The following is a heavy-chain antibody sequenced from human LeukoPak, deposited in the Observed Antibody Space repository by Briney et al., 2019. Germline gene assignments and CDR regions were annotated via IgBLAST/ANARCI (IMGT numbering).Heavy chain of an antibody. V-gene: IGHV3-30*18. D-gene: IGHD3-10*01. Sequence: GGSLRLSCAASGFIFSNYGMYWVRQAPGKGLEWVAVMSYDGSHKYYADSVKGRFTISRDNSKNTLYLQMNSLRAEDTAIYYCAKDREYYYYGMDVWGQGTTVTVSS. CDR3: AKDREYYYYGMDV. CDR2: MSYDGSHK. J-gene: IGHJ6*02. CDR1: GFIFSNYG.